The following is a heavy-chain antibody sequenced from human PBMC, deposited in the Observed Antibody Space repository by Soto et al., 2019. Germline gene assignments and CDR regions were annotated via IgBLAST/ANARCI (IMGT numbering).Heavy chain of an antibody. J-gene: IGHJ6*02. Sequence: GASVKVSCEACGGTFSSYAISWVRQAPGQGLEWMGGIIPIFGTANYAQKFQGRVTITADESTSTAYMELSSLRSEDTAVYYCARERSCTNGVCYRLYYYYGMDVWGQGTTVTVSS. V-gene: IGHV1-69*13. CDR1: GGTFSSYA. CDR3: ARERSCTNGVCYRLYYYYGMDV. CDR2: IIPIFGTA. D-gene: IGHD2-8*01.